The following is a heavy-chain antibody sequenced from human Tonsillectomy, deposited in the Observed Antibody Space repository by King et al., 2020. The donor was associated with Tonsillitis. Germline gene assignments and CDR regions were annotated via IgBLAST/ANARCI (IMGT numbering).Heavy chain of an antibody. Sequence: LQLQESGPGLVKPSETLSLTCSVSGYSISSGYYWAWIRQPPGKGLEYMGSIYQRGITYYNPSLKSRVTMSVDTSKNQFSLKVSSVTAADTAVYYCARDLTGWGSTGDAFDIWGQGTMVTVPS. D-gene: IGHD1-14*01. J-gene: IGHJ3*02. V-gene: IGHV4-38-2*02. CDR2: IYQRGIT. CDR3: ARDLTGWGSTGDAFDI. CDR1: GYSISSGYY.